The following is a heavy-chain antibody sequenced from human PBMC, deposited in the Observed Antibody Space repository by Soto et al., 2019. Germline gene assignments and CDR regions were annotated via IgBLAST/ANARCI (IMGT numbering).Heavy chain of an antibody. D-gene: IGHD2-2*01. CDR1: GFIFSGYG. Sequence: GGSLRLSCAASGFIFSGYGMHWVRQAPGKGLEWVAVISYDGSNKYYADSAKGRFTISRDNSKKTLFLQMSSLRAEDTAVYYCAKDLDCSSTNCPYGMDVWGQGTTVTVSS. J-gene: IGHJ6*02. CDR3: AKDLDCSSTNCPYGMDV. CDR2: ISYDGSNK. V-gene: IGHV3-30*18.